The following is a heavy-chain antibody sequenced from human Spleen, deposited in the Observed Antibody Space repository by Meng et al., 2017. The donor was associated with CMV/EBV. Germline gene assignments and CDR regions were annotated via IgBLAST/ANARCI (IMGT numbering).Heavy chain of an antibody. CDR2: ISYDGSNK. J-gene: IGHJ6*02. V-gene: IGHV3-30-3*01. Sequence: GESLKISCAASGFTFSSYAMHWDRQAPGKGLEWVAVISYDGSNKYYADSVKGRFTISRDNSKNTLYLQMNSLRAEDTAVYYCARDQFDCSSTSCYTYYYYGMDVWGQGTTVTVSS. CDR1: GFTFSSYA. CDR3: ARDQFDCSSTSCYTYYYYGMDV. D-gene: IGHD2-2*02.